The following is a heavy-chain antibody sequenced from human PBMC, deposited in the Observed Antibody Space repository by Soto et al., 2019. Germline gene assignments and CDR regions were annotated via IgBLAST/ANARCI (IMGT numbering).Heavy chain of an antibody. CDR2: MYYSGAT. CDR1: GDSVKSNMYD. CDR3: ARHQAYDSVWGKSAGSAY. Sequence: PSETLSLACTLCGDSVKSNMYDWAWIRQPPGKGLEWIGSMYYSGATYHNPSLQSRVTISVDTSKNQFSLHLSSVTAADTAVYYCARHQAYDSVWGKSAGSAYWGKGTLDPV. D-gene: IGHD3-16*01. V-gene: IGHV4-39*01. J-gene: IGHJ4*02.